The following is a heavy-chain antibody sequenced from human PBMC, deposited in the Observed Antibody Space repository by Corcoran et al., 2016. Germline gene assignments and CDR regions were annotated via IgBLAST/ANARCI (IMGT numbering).Heavy chain of an antibody. CDR1: GGTFSSYA. D-gene: IGHD6-19*01. CDR3: ARGAPVAGTEGGYGMDV. CDR2: IIPIFGTA. Sequence: QVQLVQSGAEVKKPGSSVKVSCKASGGTFSSYAISWVRQAPGQGLEWMGGIIPIFGTANYAQKFQGRVTITADESTSTAYMELSSLRSEDTAVYYCARGAPVAGTEGGYGMDVWGQGTTVTVSS. V-gene: IGHV1-69*01. J-gene: IGHJ6*02.